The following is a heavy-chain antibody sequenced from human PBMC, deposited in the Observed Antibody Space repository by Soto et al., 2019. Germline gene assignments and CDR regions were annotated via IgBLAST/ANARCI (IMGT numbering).Heavy chain of an antibody. Sequence: SETLSLTCTVSGASISGFYWSWIRKSAGKGPEWIGRIYATGTTDYNPSLKSRVMMSVDTSKKQFSLKLRSVTAADTAVYYCVRDGTKTLRDWFDPWGQGVSVTVSS. V-gene: IGHV4-4*07. J-gene: IGHJ5*02. CDR2: IYATGTT. CDR3: VRDGTKTLRDWFDP. D-gene: IGHD1-1*01. CDR1: GASISGFY.